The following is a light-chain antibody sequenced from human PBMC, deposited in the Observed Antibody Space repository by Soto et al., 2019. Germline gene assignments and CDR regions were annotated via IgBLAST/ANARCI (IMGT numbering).Light chain of an antibody. CDR3: TSYTTSSTYV. CDR1: SSDVGGYTY. V-gene: IGLV2-14*01. CDR2: EVS. J-gene: IGLJ1*01. Sequence: QSALTRPASVSGSPGQSITISCTGTSSDVGGYTYVSWYQQHPGKAPKLMIYEVSNRPSGVSNRFSGSKSGNTASLTISGLQAEDEADYYCTSYTTSSTYVFGTGTKLTVL.